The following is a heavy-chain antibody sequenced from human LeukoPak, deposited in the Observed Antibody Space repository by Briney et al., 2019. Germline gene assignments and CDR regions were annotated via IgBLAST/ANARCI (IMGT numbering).Heavy chain of an antibody. CDR1: GYTFTSYD. J-gene: IGHJ3*01. CDR2: INPKSGAT. Sequence: ASVKVSCKASGYTFTSYDINWVRQVTGQGLEWMGWINPKSGATKFAQRFQGRVTMTRDMSISTAYMDLSRLRFDDTAVYYCARGHSYSSGWANDAFDLWGQGAMVTVSS. CDR3: ARGHSYSSGWANDAFDL. D-gene: IGHD6-25*01. V-gene: IGHV1-2*02.